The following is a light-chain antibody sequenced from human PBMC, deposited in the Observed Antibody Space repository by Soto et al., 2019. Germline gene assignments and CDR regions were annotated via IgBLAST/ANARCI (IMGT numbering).Light chain of an antibody. V-gene: IGLV1-47*01. Sequence: QSALIQPPSVSGSPGQSVTISYTGASSDVGSYDYVSWYQQLPGTAPKLLIYRNNQRPSGVPDRFSGSKSGTSASLAISGLRSEDEADYYCAAWDDSLSGWVFGGGTKLTVL. J-gene: IGLJ3*02. CDR1: SSDVGSYDY. CDR2: RNN. CDR3: AAWDDSLSGWV.